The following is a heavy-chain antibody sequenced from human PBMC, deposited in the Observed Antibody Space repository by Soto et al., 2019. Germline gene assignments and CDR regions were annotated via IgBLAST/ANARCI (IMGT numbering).Heavy chain of an antibody. V-gene: IGHV4-59*01. CDR3: ARGPGYGSGSYEKAVTDY. CDR1: GGSISSYY. D-gene: IGHD3-10*01. J-gene: IGHJ4*02. Sequence: QVQLQESGPGLVKPSETLSLTCTVSGGSISSYYWSWIRQPPGKGLEWIGYIYYSGSTNYNPSLKSRVTISVDTSKNQFSLKLSSVTAADTAVYYCARGPGYGSGSYEKAVTDYWGQGTLVTVSS. CDR2: IYYSGST.